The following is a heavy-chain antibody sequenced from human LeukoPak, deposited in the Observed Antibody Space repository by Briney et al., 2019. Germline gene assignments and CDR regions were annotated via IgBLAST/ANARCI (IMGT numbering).Heavy chain of an antibody. CDR3: ARTGFYGSEYYFDY. D-gene: IGHD3-10*01. Sequence: SETLSLTCAVSGGSIGSYFWSWIRQPPGKGLEWIGYIYCTGSTSYNPSLKSRVTISVDTSKYKFSLKLSSVTAADTAVYYCARTGFYGSEYYFDYWGQGTLVSVSS. CDR1: GGSIGSYF. CDR2: IYCTGST. J-gene: IGHJ4*02. V-gene: IGHV4-59*01.